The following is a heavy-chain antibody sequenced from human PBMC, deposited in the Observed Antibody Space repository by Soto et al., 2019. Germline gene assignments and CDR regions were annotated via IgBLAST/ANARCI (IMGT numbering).Heavy chain of an antibody. CDR1: GYTFTSYG. J-gene: IGHJ6*03. CDR3: ARGVVPAAPYGEDYYYYMDV. V-gene: IGHV1-18*01. Sequence: ASVKVSCKASGYTFTSYGISWVRQAPGQGLEWMGWISAYNGNTNYAQKLQGRVTMTTDTSTSTAYMELRSLRSDDTAVYYCARGVVPAAPYGEDYYYYMDVWGKGTTVTVSS. CDR2: ISAYNGNT. D-gene: IGHD2-2*01.